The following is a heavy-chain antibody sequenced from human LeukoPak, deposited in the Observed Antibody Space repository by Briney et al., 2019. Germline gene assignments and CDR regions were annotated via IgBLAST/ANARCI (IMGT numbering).Heavy chain of an antibody. Sequence: GGSLRLSCAASGFTFSRFAMSWVRQAPGKGLEWVSGISGSGGNTYYANSVKGRFTISRDNSKNTLYVQMNSLRVEDTAVYYCAKESSSGWHDAFDIWGQGTMVTVSS. CDR2: ISGSGGNT. V-gene: IGHV3-23*01. CDR3: AKESSSGWHDAFDI. D-gene: IGHD6-19*01. J-gene: IGHJ3*02. CDR1: GFTFSRFA.